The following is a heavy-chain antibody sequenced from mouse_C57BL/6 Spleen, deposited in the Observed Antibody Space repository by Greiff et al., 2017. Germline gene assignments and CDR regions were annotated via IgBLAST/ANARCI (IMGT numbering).Heavy chain of an antibody. J-gene: IGHJ2*01. CDR1: GFTFSSYG. CDR2: ISSGGSYT. D-gene: IGHD1-1*01. V-gene: IGHV5-6*01. Sequence: EVQGVESGGDLVKPGGSLKLSCAASGFTFSSYGMSWVRQTPDKRLEWVATISSGGSYTYYPDSVKGRFTISRDNAKNTLYLQMSSLKSEDTAMYYCARHGGITTPYYFDYWGQGTTLTVSS. CDR3: ARHGGITTPYYFDY.